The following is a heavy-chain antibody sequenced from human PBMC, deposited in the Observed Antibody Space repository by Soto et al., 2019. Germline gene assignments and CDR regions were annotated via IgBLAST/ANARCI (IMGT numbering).Heavy chain of an antibody. CDR2: VYHSGST. CDR1: GGSISSSNW. J-gene: IGHJ5*02. Sequence: PSETLSLTCAVSGGSISSSNWWSWVRQPPGKGLEWIGEVYHSGSTNYNPSLKSRGTISVDKSKNQFSLKLSCVTAADTAVFYGASRQVRAARLKRGWFDPWGQGTLVTVSP. D-gene: IGHD6-6*01. CDR3: ASRQVRAARLKRGWFDP. V-gene: IGHV4-4*02.